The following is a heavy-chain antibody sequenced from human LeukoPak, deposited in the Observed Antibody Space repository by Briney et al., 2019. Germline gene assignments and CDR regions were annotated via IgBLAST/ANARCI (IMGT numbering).Heavy chain of an antibody. V-gene: IGHV3-7*01. CDR1: GFTFSNFW. CDR2: IKQDGIEK. Sequence: PGGSLRLSCAASGFTFSNFWMDWVRQVPGKRPEWVANIKQDGIEKYFLGSVKGRFATSRDNAKNLLYPQMTSLRVEDTAIYYCAREGMVRGVPDAFDLWGQGTMVTVSS. J-gene: IGHJ3*01. CDR3: AREGMVRGVPDAFDL. D-gene: IGHD3-10*01.